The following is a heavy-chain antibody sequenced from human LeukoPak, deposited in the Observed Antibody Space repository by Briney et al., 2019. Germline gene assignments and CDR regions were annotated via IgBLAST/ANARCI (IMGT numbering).Heavy chain of an antibody. CDR3: AKDRGYCSSTSCLNWFDP. V-gene: IGHV3-23*01. J-gene: IGHJ5*02. Sequence: GGSLRLSCAASGFTFSSYAMSWVRRAPGKGLEWVSAISGSGGSTYYADSVKGRFTISRDNSKNTLYLQMNSLRAEDTAVYYCAKDRGYCSSTSCLNWFDPWGQGTLVTVSS. D-gene: IGHD2-2*01. CDR1: GFTFSSYA. CDR2: ISGSGGST.